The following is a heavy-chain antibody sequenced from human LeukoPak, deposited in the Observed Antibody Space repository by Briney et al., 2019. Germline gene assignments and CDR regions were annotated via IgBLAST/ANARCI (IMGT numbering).Heavy chain of an antibody. D-gene: IGHD6-13*01. CDR3: ARSLYSSSWYNFDY. CDR1: GFTFSGYG. V-gene: IGHV3-30*03. Sequence: GGSLRLSCVASGFTFSGYGMHWVRQAPGKGLDGVAVISYDGSNKYYADSVKGRFTISRDNSKNTLYLQVNSLRAEDTAVYYCARSLYSSSWYNFDYWGQGTLVTVSS. J-gene: IGHJ4*02. CDR2: ISYDGSNK.